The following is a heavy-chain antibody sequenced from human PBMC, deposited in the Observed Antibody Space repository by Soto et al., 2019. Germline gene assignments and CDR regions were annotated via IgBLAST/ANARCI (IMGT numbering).Heavy chain of an antibody. CDR3: ARDISSLEYSYVSRAFDF. Sequence: SVKVSCKASGGTFSSYAISWVRQAPGQGLEWMGGIIPIFGTANYAQKFQGRVTITADESTSTAYMELSSLRSEDTAVYYCARDISSLEYSYVSRAFDFWGQGTMVTVSS. CDR1: GGTFSSYA. V-gene: IGHV1-69*13. D-gene: IGHD5-18*01. CDR2: IIPIFGTA. J-gene: IGHJ3*01.